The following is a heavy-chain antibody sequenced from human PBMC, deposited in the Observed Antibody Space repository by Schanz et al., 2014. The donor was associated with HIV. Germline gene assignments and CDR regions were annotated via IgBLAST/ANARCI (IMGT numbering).Heavy chain of an antibody. CDR3: AKDLGGYSRRFMGYGMDV. D-gene: IGHD6-13*01. CDR2: ISYDGSNK. Sequence: QVQLVESGGGVVQPGRSLRLSCAASGFTFSTYAMHWVRQAPGKGLEWMAVISYDGSNKYYADSVKGRFTISRDNSKNTLYLQMNSLRAEDTAVFYCAKDLGGYSRRFMGYGMDVWGQGTTVTVSS. J-gene: IGHJ6*02. CDR1: GFTFSTYA. V-gene: IGHV3-30*04.